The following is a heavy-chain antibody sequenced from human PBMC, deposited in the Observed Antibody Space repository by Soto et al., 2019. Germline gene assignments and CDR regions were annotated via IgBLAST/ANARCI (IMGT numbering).Heavy chain of an antibody. CDR2: IKSKTDGGTT. CDR3: TTVMPTYYYDSSGYPSRAFDI. Sequence: PGGSLRLSCAASGFTFSNAWMNWVRQAPGKGLEWVGRIKSKTDGGTTDYAAPVKGRFTISRDDSKNTLYLQMNSLKTEDTAVYYCTTVMPTYYYDSSGYPSRAFDIWGQGTMVTVSS. CDR1: GFTFSNAW. D-gene: IGHD3-22*01. J-gene: IGHJ3*02. V-gene: IGHV3-15*07.